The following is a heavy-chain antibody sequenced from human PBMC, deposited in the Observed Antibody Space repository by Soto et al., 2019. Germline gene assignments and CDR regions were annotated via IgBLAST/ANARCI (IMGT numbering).Heavy chain of an antibody. D-gene: IGHD2-15*01. CDR2: IIPIFGTA. CDR3: AREERGHDCSGGSCYPDY. J-gene: IGHJ4*02. Sequence: QVQLVQSGAEVKKPGSSVKVSCKASGGTFSSYAISWVRQAPGQGLEWMGGIIPIFGTANYAQKFQGRVTITADKSTSTAYMDLSSRRSEDTAVYYCAREERGHDCSGGSCYPDYWGQGTLVTVSS. CDR1: GGTFSSYA. V-gene: IGHV1-69*06.